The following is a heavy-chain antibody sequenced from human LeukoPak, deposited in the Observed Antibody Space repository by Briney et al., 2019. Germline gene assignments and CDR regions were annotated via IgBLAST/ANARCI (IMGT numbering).Heavy chain of an antibody. D-gene: IGHD1-14*01. CDR3: ASNRVAAAIYYYYGMDD. CDR2: ISAYNGNT. V-gene: IGHV1-18*01. J-gene: IGHJ6*02. Sequence: ASVKVSCKASGYTFTSYGISWVRQAPGQGLEWMGWISAYNGNTNYAQKLQGSVTMTTDTSTSTAYMELRSLRPDDTAVYYCASNRVAAAIYYYYGMDDWGQGTTVTVSS. CDR1: GYTFTSYG.